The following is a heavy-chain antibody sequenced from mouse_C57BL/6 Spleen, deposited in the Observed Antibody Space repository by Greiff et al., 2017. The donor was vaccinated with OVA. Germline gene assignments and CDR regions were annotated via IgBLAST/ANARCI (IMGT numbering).Heavy chain of an antibody. CDR1: GYAFSSSW. Sequence: QVQLKESGPELVKPGASVKISCKASGYAFSSSWMNWVKQRPGKGLEWIGRIYPGDGDTNYNGKFKGKATLTADKSSSTAYMQLSSLTSEDSAVYFCASHYYGSSYHYAMDYWGQGTSVTVSS. CDR2: IYPGDGDT. CDR3: ASHYYGSSYHYAMDY. D-gene: IGHD1-1*01. V-gene: IGHV1-82*01. J-gene: IGHJ4*01.